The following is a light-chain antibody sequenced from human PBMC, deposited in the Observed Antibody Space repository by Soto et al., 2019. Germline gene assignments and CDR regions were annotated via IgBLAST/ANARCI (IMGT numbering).Light chain of an antibody. CDR3: FSYTRSTARV. V-gene: IGLV2-14*01. CDR1: SSDVGGYNY. Sequence: QSVLTQPASVSGSPGQSITISCTGTSSDVGGYNYVSWYQQKPGKAPKVIIYDVTNRPSGVSNRFSGSKSGNTASLTISGLQAEDEADYYCFSYTRSTARVFGGGTKVTVL. J-gene: IGLJ3*02. CDR2: DVT.